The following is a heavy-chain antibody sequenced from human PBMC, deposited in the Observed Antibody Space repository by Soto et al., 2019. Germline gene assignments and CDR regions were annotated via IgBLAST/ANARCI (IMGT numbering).Heavy chain of an antibody. V-gene: IGHV3-30-3*01. J-gene: IGHJ5*02. CDR1: GLTFSTSA. D-gene: IGHD3-10*01. CDR3: ARNTDHRLVRGWLDP. CDR2: ISHDGSHE. Sequence: QGQLHESGGGVVQPGRSLRLSCAASGLTFSTSAMHWVRQAPGKGLEWVAMISHDGSHEYYGDSVKGRFSVSRDNSHNILPLQMNSLRIEDTAVYFCARNTDHRLVRGWLDPWGQGTLVTVSS.